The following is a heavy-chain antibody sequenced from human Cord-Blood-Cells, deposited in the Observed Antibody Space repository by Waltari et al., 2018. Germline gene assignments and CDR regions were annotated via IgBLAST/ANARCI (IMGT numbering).Heavy chain of an antibody. CDR1: GFTFSSYG. V-gene: IGHV3-30*18. CDR2: ISYDGSNK. Sequence: QVQLVESGGGVVQPGRSLRLSCAASGFTFSSYGLHWVRQAPGKGLEWVAVISYDGSNKYYADSVKGRFTISRDNSKNTLYLQMNSLRAEDTAVYYCAKKGYYYYMDVWRKGTTVTVSS. J-gene: IGHJ6*03. CDR3: AKKGYYYYMDV.